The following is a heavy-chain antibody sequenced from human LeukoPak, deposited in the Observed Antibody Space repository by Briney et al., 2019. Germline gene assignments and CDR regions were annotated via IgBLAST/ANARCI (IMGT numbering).Heavy chain of an antibody. CDR2: IYYSGST. CDR1: GGSISSYY. J-gene: IGHJ4*02. CDR3: ARLMGPMNYFDY. V-gene: IGHV4-59*08. D-gene: IGHD3-10*01. Sequence: PSETLSLTCTVSGGSISSYYWSWIRQPPRKGLEWIGYIYYSGSTNYNPSLKSRVTISVDTSKNQFSLKLSSVTAADTAVYYCARLMGPMNYFDYWGQGTLVTVPS.